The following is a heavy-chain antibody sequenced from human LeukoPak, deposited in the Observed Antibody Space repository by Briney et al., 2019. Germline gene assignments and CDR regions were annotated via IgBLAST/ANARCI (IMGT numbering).Heavy chain of an antibody. J-gene: IGHJ5*02. D-gene: IGHD1-14*01. Sequence: SGTLSLTCAGYGGSLSGYYWGWVRPPPGKGRGGVGEINDSGSTNYNPSLKSRVIISVDTSKNQFSLKLSSVTAADTAVYYCARGKGNPNSYNWFDPWGQGALVTVSS. CDR2: INDSGST. CDR1: GGSLSGYY. V-gene: IGHV4-34*01. CDR3: ARGKGNPNSYNWFDP.